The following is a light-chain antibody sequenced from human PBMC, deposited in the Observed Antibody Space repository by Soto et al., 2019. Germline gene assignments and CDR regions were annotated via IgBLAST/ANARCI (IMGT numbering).Light chain of an antibody. V-gene: IGLV6-57*01. CDR3: QSYDSDTVI. Sequence: NFMLTQPHSVSESPGKTVTISCTRSSGSIASNYVQWYQQRPGSSPSIVIYEDDQRPSGVPDRFSGSIDSSSSSASLTISGLKTKDEADYYCQSYDSDTVIFGGGTKLTVL. J-gene: IGLJ2*01. CDR1: SGSIASNY. CDR2: EDD.